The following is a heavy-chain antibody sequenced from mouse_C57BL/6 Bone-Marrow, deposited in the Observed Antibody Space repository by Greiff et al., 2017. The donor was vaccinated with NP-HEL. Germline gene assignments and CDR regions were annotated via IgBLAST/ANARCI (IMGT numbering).Heavy chain of an antibody. J-gene: IGHJ1*03. Sequence: QVQLQQPGAELVKPGASVKLSCKASGYTFTSYWMHWVKQRPGQGLEWIGMIHPNSGSTNYNEKFKSKATLTVDKSSSTAYMQLSSLTSEDSAVYYCARRITTVVFDVWGTGTTVTVSS. D-gene: IGHD1-1*01. CDR2: IHPNSGST. CDR3: ARRITTVVFDV. CDR1: GYTFTSYW. V-gene: IGHV1-64*01.